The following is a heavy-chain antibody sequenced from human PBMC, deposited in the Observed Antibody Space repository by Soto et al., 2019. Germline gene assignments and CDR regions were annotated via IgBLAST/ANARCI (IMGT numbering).Heavy chain of an antibody. CDR2: IGPDGREK. D-gene: IGHD6-19*01. V-gene: IGHV3-7*01. J-gene: IGHJ4*02. CDR1: GFTFSNYW. CDR3: AREIAVAGGSYFDC. Sequence: EVQLVESGGSLVQPGGSLRLSCAASGFTFSNYWMTWVRQTPGKGLEWVANIGPDGREKNYVGSVKGRFTSSRDNAKNPLYLQMNSLRAEDTAVYFCAREIAVAGGSYFDCWGQGLLITVSS.